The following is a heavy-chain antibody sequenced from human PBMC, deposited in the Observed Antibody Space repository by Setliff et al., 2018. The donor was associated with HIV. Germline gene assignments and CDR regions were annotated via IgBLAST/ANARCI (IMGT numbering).Heavy chain of an antibody. CDR1: GGSFSGFY. Sequence: PSETLSLTCAVYGGSFSGFYWSWIRQPPGKGLEWIGEINHSGSTNYNPSLKSRVTISVDTSKNQFSLKLSSVTAADTAVYYRARTLLTHYNFWSGYYSYDAFDIWGQGTMVTVSS. V-gene: IGHV4-34*01. CDR3: ARTLLTHYNFWSGYYSYDAFDI. CDR2: INHSGST. D-gene: IGHD3-3*01. J-gene: IGHJ3*02.